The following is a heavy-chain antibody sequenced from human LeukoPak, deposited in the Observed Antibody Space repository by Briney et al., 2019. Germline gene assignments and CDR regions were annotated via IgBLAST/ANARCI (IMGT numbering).Heavy chain of an antibody. CDR1: GYIFTDYY. CDR3: ARLQGGGSYRNFDY. CDR2: INPKSDGT. D-gene: IGHD3-16*02. V-gene: IGHV1-2*02. Sequence: ASVKVSCKASGYIFTDYYMHWVRQAPGQGLEWMGWINPKSDGTKYAQNFQGRVTMTWDTSISTAYMEVSRLTSDDTAMFYCARLQGGGSYRNFDYWGQGTLVTVSS. J-gene: IGHJ4*02.